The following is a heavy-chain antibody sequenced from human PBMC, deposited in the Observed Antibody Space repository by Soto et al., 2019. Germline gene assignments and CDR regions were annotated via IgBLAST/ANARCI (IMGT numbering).Heavy chain of an antibody. J-gene: IGHJ5*02. D-gene: IGHD6-13*01. CDR1: GFTFSSYA. CDR2: ISGSGGST. CDR3: ATVVAAAGRLNWFDP. Sequence: PGGSLRLSCAASGFTFSSYAMSRVRQAPGKGLEWVSAISGSGGSTYYADSVKGRFTISRDNSKNTLYLQMNSLRAEDTAVYYCATVVAAAGRLNWFDPWGQGTQVTVSS. V-gene: IGHV3-23*01.